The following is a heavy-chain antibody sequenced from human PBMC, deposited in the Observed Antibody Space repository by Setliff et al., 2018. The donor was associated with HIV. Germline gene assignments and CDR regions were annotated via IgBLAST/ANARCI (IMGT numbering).Heavy chain of an antibody. J-gene: IGHJ2*01. D-gene: IGHD3-10*01. V-gene: IGHV4-39*07. CDR3: ARPNYGSGSYYNDYWYFDL. CDR1: GDSISSLGYY. Sequence: KSSETLSLTCTVSGDSISSLGYYWGWIRQPPGKGLEWIGSIYHSGSTYYNPSLKSRVTISVDTSKNQFSLKLSSVTAADTAVYYCARPNYGSGSYYNDYWYFDLWGRGTLVTVSS. CDR2: IYHSGST.